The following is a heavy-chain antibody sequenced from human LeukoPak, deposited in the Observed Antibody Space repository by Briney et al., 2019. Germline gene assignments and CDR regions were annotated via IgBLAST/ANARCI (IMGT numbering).Heavy chain of an antibody. CDR2: ISGSGDST. D-gene: IGHD3-10*01. J-gene: IGHJ3*02. CDR1: GFTFSSYA. Sequence: PGGSLRLSCAASGFTFSSYAMSWVRQPPGKGLEWVSSISGSGDSTYYADSMKGQFTISRDNSKNTLYLQMNSLRGEDTAVYYCAKDFYGSGSFYPSDALDIWGQGTMVTVSS. CDR3: AKDFYGSGSFYPSDALDI. V-gene: IGHV3-23*01.